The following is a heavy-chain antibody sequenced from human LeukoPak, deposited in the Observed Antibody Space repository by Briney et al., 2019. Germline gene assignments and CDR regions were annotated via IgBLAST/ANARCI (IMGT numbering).Heavy chain of an antibody. J-gene: IGHJ4*02. CDR2: IYYSGST. CDR1: GGSISSYY. Sequence: SETLSLPCTVSGGSISSYYWSWIRQPPGKGLEWIGYIYYSGSTNYNPSLKSRVTISVDTSKNQFSLKLSSVTAADTAVYYCAMYSSSSLGNVKNYWGQGTLVTVSS. D-gene: IGHD6-6*01. V-gene: IGHV4-59*01. CDR3: AMYSSSSLGNVKNY.